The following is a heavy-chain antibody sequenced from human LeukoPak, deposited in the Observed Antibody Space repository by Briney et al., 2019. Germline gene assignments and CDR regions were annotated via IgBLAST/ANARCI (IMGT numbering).Heavy chain of an antibody. CDR2: INWNGGST. Sequence: GGSLRLSCAASGFTFDDYGMSWVRQAPGKGLEWVSGINWNGGSTGYADSVKGRFTISRDNAKNSLYLQMNSLRAEDTALYYCARGSNYYDSSGYYYPWNAFDIWGQGTMVTVSS. CDR1: GFTFDDYG. CDR3: ARGSNYYDSSGYYYPWNAFDI. J-gene: IGHJ3*02. V-gene: IGHV3-20*04. D-gene: IGHD3-22*01.